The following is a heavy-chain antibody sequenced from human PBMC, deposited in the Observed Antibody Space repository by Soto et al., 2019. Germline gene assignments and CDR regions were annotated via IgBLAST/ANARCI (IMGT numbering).Heavy chain of an antibody. CDR1: VASLSSSY. CDR2: ISYSGHT. D-gene: IGHD6-19*01. J-gene: IGHJ4*02. CDR3: ARGSGWHLY. Sequence: SETLSLTCTVSVASLSSSYWSWIRQPPGKGLEWIGYISYSGHTNYNPSLTSRVALSVDTSKNQFSLKVTSVTAADTAVYYCARGSGWHLYWGQGTPVTVSS. V-gene: IGHV4-59*01.